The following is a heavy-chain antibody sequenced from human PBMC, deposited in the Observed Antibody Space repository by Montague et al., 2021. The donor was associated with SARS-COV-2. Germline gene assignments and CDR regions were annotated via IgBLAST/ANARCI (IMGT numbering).Heavy chain of an antibody. CDR2: VTQRETT. CDR3: ARGRRPVVVPGAGPAGRAFDI. CDR1: GRCTQTHI. V-gene: IGHV4-34*01. D-gene: IGHD2-2*01. Sequence: SETLSLTCAISGRCTQTHIWSSLLWTPGMSLECIPAVTQRETTIYNPSVKSGVTITEDTSKNQFYLRLNSVTAADTAVYYRARGRRPVVVPGAGPAGRAFDIWGKGAMVTVSS. J-gene: IGHJ3*02.